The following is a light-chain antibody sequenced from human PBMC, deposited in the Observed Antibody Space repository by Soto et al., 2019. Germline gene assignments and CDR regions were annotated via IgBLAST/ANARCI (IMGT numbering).Light chain of an antibody. Sequence: SYELTQPPSVSVSPGQTASITCSGDKLGDKYACWYQQKPGQSPVLVIYQDSKRPSGIPERFSGSNSGNTATLTISGTQAMDEADYYCQAWDSRTYVVFGGGTQVTVL. J-gene: IGLJ2*01. CDR1: KLGDKY. CDR2: QDS. V-gene: IGLV3-1*01. CDR3: QAWDSRTYVV.